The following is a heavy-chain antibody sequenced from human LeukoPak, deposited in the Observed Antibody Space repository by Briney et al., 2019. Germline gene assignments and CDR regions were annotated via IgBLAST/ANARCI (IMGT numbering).Heavy chain of an antibody. CDR1: GGSISSGSYY. CDR3: ARAGYCSSTSCYTGGYYFDY. J-gene: IGHJ4*02. CDR2: FYTSGST. D-gene: IGHD2-2*02. V-gene: IGHV4-61*02. Sequence: SQTLSLTCTVSGGSISSGSYYWTWIRQPAGKALAWTGRFYTSGSTNYNPSLISRVTISVDTSKNQFSLKLSSVTAADTAVYYCARAGYCSSTSCYTGGYYFDYWGQGTLVTVSS.